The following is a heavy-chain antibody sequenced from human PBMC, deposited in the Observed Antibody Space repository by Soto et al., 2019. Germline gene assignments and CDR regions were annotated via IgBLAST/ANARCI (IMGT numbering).Heavy chain of an antibody. D-gene: IGHD1-26*01. J-gene: IGHJ4*02. CDR2: INHRGST. Sequence: SETLSLTCGVYGGSFSGYYWSWIRQPPGKGLEWIGEINHRGSTNYNPSLKSRVTISVDTSKNQFSLKLSSVTAADTAVYYCARSTHSGPLFDYWVQGTLVNVSS. V-gene: IGHV4-34*01. CDR3: ARSTHSGPLFDY. CDR1: GGSFSGYY.